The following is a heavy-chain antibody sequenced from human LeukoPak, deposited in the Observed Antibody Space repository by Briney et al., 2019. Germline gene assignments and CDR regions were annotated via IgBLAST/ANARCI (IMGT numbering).Heavy chain of an antibody. CDR1: GGSFSGYY. CDR2: INHSGNT. CDR3: ARFRKTYYYYYYMDV. J-gene: IGHJ6*03. V-gene: IGHV4-34*01. Sequence: SETLSLTCAVYGGSFSGYYWSWIRQPPGKGLEWIGEINHSGNTNYNPSLRSRVTISVDTSKNQFSLKLSSVTAADTAVYYCARFRKTYYYYYYMDVWGKGTTVTVSS.